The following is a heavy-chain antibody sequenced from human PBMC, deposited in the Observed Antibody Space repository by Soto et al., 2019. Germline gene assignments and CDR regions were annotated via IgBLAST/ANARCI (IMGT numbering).Heavy chain of an antibody. CDR3: AKDPPGYSYGYDDAFDI. D-gene: IGHD5-18*01. V-gene: IGHV3-23*01. CDR1: GFTFSSYA. CDR2: ISGSGGST. J-gene: IGHJ3*02. Sequence: EVQLLESGGGLVQPGGSLRLSCAASGFTFSSYAMSWVRQAPGKGLEWVSAISGSGGSTYYADSVKGRFTISRDNSKNTLYLQMNSLRAEDKAVYYCAKDPPGYSYGYDDAFDIWGQGTMVTVSS.